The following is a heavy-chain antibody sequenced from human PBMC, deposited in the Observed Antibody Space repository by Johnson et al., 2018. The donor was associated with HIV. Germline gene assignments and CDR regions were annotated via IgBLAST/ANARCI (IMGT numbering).Heavy chain of an antibody. CDR3: ARDFGLGELSYETVDAFDF. CDR2: ISYGGNKQ. Sequence: QVQVVESGGGVVQPGRSLRLSCAASGFTFSSYAMHWVRQPPGKGLEWVAVISYGGNKQYYVDSVEGRFTISRDNSKDTLYLQMNNLTTEDTAVYSCARDFGLGELSYETVDAFDFWGPGTLVTVSS. CDR1: GFTFSSYA. D-gene: IGHD3-16*02. V-gene: IGHV3-30-3*01. J-gene: IGHJ3*01.